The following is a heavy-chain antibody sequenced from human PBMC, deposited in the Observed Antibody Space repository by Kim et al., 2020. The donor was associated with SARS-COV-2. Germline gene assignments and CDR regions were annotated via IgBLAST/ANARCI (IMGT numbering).Heavy chain of an antibody. CDR3: ARGDT. V-gene: IGHV3-7*01. D-gene: IGHD2-21*02. CDR1: GFTFNVYW. J-gene: IGHJ4*02. Sequence: GGSLRLSCAASGFTFNVYWMSWVRQAPGKGLEWVATIKEDGTDTYYVDSVKGRFTISRDNAKKSLYLQMNGLRAEDTAMYYCARGDTWGQGALVTASS. CDR2: IKEDGTDT.